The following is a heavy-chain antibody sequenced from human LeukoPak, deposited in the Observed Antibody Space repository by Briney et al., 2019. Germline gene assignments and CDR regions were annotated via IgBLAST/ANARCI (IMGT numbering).Heavy chain of an antibody. V-gene: IGHV4-39*07. Sequence: SETLSRTSSVSGGSISLSYYYWGWIRQPPGKALEWIGSVYYRGTTSYNPSLKSRVTVSVDMSKNHFSLRLSSVTAADTAMYYCARGTLYSGWSYYFDYWGQGSQVTVSS. CDR1: GGSISLSYYY. CDR2: VYYRGTT. D-gene: IGHD6-19*01. J-gene: IGHJ4*02. CDR3: ARGTLYSGWSYYFDY.